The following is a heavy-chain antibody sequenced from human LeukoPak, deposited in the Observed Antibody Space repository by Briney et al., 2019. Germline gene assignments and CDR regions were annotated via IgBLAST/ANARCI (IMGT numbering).Heavy chain of an antibody. J-gene: IGHJ4*02. CDR2: ISSAGTNT. D-gene: IGHD3-10*01. Sequence: PGGSLRLSCAASGFTFSSYAMSWVRQAPGQGLVGVSHISSAGTNTRYADSVKGRFTTSRDNAKNMLYLQMNSLRAEDTAVYYCARDQDGSTDYWGQGTLVTVSS. V-gene: IGHV3-74*01. CDR1: GFTFSSYA. CDR3: ARDQDGSTDY.